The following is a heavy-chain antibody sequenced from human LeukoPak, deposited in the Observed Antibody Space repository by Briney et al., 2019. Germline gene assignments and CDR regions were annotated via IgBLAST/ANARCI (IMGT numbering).Heavy chain of an antibody. CDR3: ARRSSSWDCFDY. CDR2: IYYGGST. Sequence: SETLSLTCTVSGGSINSHNYYWGWIRQPPGKGLEWIGSIYYGGSTYYNPSLESRVTISVDTSKNQFSLKLSSVTAADTAMYYCARRSSSWDCFDYWGQGTLVTVSS. CDR1: GGSINSHNYY. V-gene: IGHV4-39*01. J-gene: IGHJ4*02. D-gene: IGHD6-13*01.